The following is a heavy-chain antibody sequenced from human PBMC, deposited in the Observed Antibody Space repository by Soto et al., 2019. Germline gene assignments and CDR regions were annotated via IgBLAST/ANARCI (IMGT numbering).Heavy chain of an antibody. CDR3: ARGRKQLWSANLIDS. CDR1: GYTFTSYY. V-gene: IGHV1-46*01. Sequence: GASVKVSCKASGYTFTSYYMHWVRQAPGQGLEWMGIINPTGGSTSYAQKFQGRVIMTRDMSTSTVYMEVSSLRSEDTAVYYCARGRKQLWSANLIDSWGQGTLVTVSS. CDR2: INPTGGST. J-gene: IGHJ5*01. D-gene: IGHD3-10*02.